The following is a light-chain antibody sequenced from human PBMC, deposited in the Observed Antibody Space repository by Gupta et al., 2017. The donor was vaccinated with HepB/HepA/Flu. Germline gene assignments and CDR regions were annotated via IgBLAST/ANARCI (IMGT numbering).Light chain of an antibody. Sequence: EIVMTQSPATLSVSPGERATLSCRASQSVRSNLAWYQQKLGQAPRLLIYGASTRATGVPARFSGSGGTEFTRTSSSLLSEDFAVYYCQQYNTWPPITFGQGTRLEIK. V-gene: IGKV3-15*01. CDR2: GAS. CDR3: QQYNTWPPIT. J-gene: IGKJ5*01. CDR1: QSVRSN.